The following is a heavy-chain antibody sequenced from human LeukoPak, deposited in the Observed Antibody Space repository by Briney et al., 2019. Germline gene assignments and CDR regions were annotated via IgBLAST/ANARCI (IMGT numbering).Heavy chain of an antibody. CDR3: ARDRRYYDSSGPSGMDV. J-gene: IGHJ6*02. D-gene: IGHD3-22*01. CDR2: IKQDGSEK. Sequence: GGSLRLSCAASGFSFSTYWMSWVRQAPGKGLEWVANIKQDGSEKYYVDSAKGRFTISRDNAKNSLYLQMNSLRAEDTAVYYCARDRRYYDSSGPSGMDVWGQGTTVTVSS. CDR1: GFSFSTYW. V-gene: IGHV3-7*05.